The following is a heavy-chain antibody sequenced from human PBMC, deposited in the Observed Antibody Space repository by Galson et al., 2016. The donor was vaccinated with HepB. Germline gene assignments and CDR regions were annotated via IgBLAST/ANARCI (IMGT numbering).Heavy chain of an antibody. Sequence: SETLSLTCTVSGGSISTNNHDWVWVRQPPGKGLEWVGTIFYTGTTYYSPSLKRRVNVSVNTSRNQSPLKLTSVTAADTAVYFCARLMAIGAFDYWGQGILVTVSS. J-gene: IGHJ4*02. D-gene: IGHD5-24*01. CDR3: ARLMAIGAFDY. CDR1: GGSISTNNHD. CDR2: IFYTGTT. V-gene: IGHV4-39*01.